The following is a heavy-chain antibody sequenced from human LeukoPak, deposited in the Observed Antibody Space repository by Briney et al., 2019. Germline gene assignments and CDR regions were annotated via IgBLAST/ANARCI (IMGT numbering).Heavy chain of an antibody. D-gene: IGHD2-2*01. CDR2: MNPNSGNT. Sequence: ASVKVSCKASGYTFTSYDINWVRQATGQGLEWMGWMNPNSGNTGYAQKFQGRVTMTRNTSISTAYRELSSVRSEDTAVYYCARGRFKSQLLSFYWGQGTLVTVSS. J-gene: IGHJ4*02. CDR1: GYTFTSYD. CDR3: ARGRFKSQLLSFY. V-gene: IGHV1-8*01.